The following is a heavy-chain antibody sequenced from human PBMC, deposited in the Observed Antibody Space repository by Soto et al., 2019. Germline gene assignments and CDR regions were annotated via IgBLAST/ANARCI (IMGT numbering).Heavy chain of an antibody. CDR2: INHSGST. V-gene: IGHV4-34*01. CDR1: GGSFSGYY. J-gene: IGHJ3*02. Sequence: SETLSLTCAVYGGSFSGYYWIWIRQPPGKGLEWIGEINHSGSTNYNPSLKSRVTISVDTSKNQFSPKLSSVTAADTAVYYCARGQAIVVSLGAFDIWGQGTMLTVSS. CDR3: ARGQAIVVSLGAFDI. D-gene: IGHD2-2*01.